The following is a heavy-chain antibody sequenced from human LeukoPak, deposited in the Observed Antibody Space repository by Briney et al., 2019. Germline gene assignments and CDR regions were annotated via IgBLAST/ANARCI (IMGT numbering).Heavy chain of an antibody. CDR1: GGSISSSSYY. V-gene: IGHV4-39*01. J-gene: IGHJ4*02. Sequence: PSETLSLTCTVSGGSISSSSYYWGWIRQPLGKGLAWNGSIYYSGSTYYNPSLKSRVTISVDTSKNPFSLKLSSVTAADTAVYYCARGILRYFDWSTFDYWGQGTLVTVSS. D-gene: IGHD3-9*01. CDR2: IYYSGST. CDR3: ARGILRYFDWSTFDY.